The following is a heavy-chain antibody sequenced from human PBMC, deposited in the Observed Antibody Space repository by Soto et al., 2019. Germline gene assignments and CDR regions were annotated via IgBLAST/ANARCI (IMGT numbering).Heavy chain of an antibody. CDR1: GGPISSSSYY. Sequence: SETLSLTCTVSGGPISSSSYYWGWIRQPPGKGLEWIGSIYYSGSTYYNPSLKSRVTISVDTSKNQFSLKLSSVTAADTAVYYCARLGAEVGGFYWGQGTLVTVSS. CDR3: ARLGAEVGGFY. V-gene: IGHV4-39*01. D-gene: IGHD1-26*01. J-gene: IGHJ4*02. CDR2: IYYSGST.